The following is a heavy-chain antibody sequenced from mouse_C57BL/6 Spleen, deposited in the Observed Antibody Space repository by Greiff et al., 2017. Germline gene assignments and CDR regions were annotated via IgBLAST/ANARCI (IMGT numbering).Heavy chain of an antibody. D-gene: IGHD1-1*01. Sequence: VQLQQSGPELVKPGASVKISCKASGYSFTGYYMHWVKQSHGNILDWIGNISPYNGVSSYNQKFKGKATLTVDKSSSTAYMELRSLTSEDSAVYYCARDCCGSSPLFAYWGQGTLVTVSA. J-gene: IGHJ3*01. CDR3: ARDCCGSSPLFAY. V-gene: IGHV1-31*01. CDR1: GYSFTGYY. CDR2: ISPYNGVS.